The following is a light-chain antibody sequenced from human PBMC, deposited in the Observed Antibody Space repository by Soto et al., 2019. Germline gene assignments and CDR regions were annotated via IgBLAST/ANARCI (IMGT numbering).Light chain of an antibody. CDR2: SAS. CDR1: QSVSSSY. V-gene: IGKV3-20*01. Sequence: EIVLTQSPGTLSLSPGERATLSCRASQSVSSSYLTWYQQKPGQAPRLLIYSASSRATGIPDRFSGSGSGAAFTFTSGRLEPDNLAVYYCLQYGSSPPWTFGQGTKVEIK. J-gene: IGKJ1*01. CDR3: LQYGSSPPWT.